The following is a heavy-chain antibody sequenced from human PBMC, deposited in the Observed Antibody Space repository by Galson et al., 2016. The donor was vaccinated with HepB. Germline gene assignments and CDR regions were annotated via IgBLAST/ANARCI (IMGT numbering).Heavy chain of an antibody. CDR2: ISSRGTYI. J-gene: IGHJ4*02. V-gene: IGHV3-21*06. CDR3: ARDGERDYSGSGSDPNLDS. Sequence: SLRLSCAASGFAFGDYAMIWFRQAPGEGLEWVSSISSRGTYIHYADSVKGRFTISRDNAKNSLYLQMNSLRAEDTAVYFCARDGERDYSGSGSDPNLDSWGQGTLVTVSS. CDR1: GFAFGDYA. D-gene: IGHD3-10*01.